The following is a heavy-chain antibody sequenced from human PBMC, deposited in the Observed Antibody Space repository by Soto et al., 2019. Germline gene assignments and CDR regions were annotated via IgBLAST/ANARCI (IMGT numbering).Heavy chain of an antibody. CDR1: GFTFSSYA. J-gene: IGHJ4*02. CDR2: ISYDGSNK. Sequence: QVQLVESGGGVVQPGRSLRLSCAASGFTFSSYAMHWVRQAPGKGLEWVAVISYDGSNKYYADSVKGRFTISRDNSKNTLYLKMNSMRAEDTAVYYWARRFHPVTGDLKDYWGQGTLVTVSS. D-gene: IGHD7-27*01. CDR3: ARRFHPVTGDLKDY. V-gene: IGHV3-30-3*01.